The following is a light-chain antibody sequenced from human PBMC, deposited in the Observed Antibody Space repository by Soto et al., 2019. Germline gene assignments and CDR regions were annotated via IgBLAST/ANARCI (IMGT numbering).Light chain of an antibody. CDR3: SLYTSSSTWV. J-gene: IGLJ3*02. CDR1: SSDVGGYNY. V-gene: IGLV2-14*01. CDR2: EVS. Sequence: QSVLTQPASVSGSPGQSITISCTETSSDVGGYNYVSWYQQHPGKAPKLMIYEVSNRPSGVSNRFSGSKSGNTASLTISGLQSEDEADYYCSLYTSSSTWVFGGGTKLTVL.